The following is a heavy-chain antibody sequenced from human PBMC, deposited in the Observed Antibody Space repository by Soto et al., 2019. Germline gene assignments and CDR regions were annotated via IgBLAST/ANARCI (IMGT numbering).Heavy chain of an antibody. CDR3: ARRSTVTYDY. J-gene: IGHJ4*02. Sequence: KPSETLSLTCTVSGGSLTSNSYYWGWIRQPPGKGLEWIGSFYYSQSTYFNPSLKSRVTISVETSKNQYSLKLSAVTAADTAVYYCARRSTVTYDYWGQGILVTVS. CDR1: GGSLTSNSYY. CDR2: FYYSQST. V-gene: IGHV4-39*01. D-gene: IGHD4-17*01.